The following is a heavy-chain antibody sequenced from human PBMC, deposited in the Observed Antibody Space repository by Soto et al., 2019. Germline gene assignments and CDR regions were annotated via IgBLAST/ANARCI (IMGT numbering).Heavy chain of an antibody. J-gene: IGHJ5*02. CDR2: AYYSGDT. CDR1: GGSISRYY. Sequence: SETLSLTCSVSGGSISRYYWSWIRQPPGKGLEWIGYAYYSGDTGYNPSLPSRVTMAVDTSKNQVSLKLTSVTAADTAVYYCARDRSTYGGGGTGEVKENWFDPWGQGALVTGLL. CDR3: ARDRSTYGGGGTGEVKENWFDP. D-gene: IGHD2-8*01. V-gene: IGHV4-59*01.